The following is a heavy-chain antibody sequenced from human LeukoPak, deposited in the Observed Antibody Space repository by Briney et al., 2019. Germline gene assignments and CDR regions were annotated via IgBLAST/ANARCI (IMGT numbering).Heavy chain of an antibody. J-gene: IGHJ4*02. V-gene: IGHV4-38-2*02. CDR3: ARENFWSGYEWDH. Sequence: SETLSLTCAVSGYSISNGYYWCWIRQPPGKGLEWIGSLYHSGNTYYNPSLKSRVTISVDTSKNQFSLKLTSVTPADTAVYYCARENFWSGYEWDHWGQGTLVTVSS. D-gene: IGHD3-3*01. CDR2: LYHSGNT. CDR1: GYSISNGYY.